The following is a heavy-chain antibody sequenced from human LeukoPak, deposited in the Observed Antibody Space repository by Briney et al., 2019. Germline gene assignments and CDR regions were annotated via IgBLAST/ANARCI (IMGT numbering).Heavy chain of an antibody. J-gene: IGHJ6*03. D-gene: IGHD2-2*01. CDR3: ARDIEDIVVVPAAYYYYYYMDV. CDR2: INWNGGST. V-gene: IGHV3-20*04. Sequence: GGSLRLSCAASGFTFDDYGMSWVRHAPGKGLEWVSGINWNGGSTGYADSVKGRFTISRDNAKNSLYLQMNSLRAEDTALYYCARDIEDIVVVPAAYYYYYYMDVWGKGTTVTVSS. CDR1: GFTFDDYG.